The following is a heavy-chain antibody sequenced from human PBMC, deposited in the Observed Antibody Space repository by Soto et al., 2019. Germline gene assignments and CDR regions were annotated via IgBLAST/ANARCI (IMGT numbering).Heavy chain of an antibody. CDR3: VVTTSTFGI. V-gene: IGHV3-7*05. CDR1: GFTFSNDW. D-gene: IGHD2-21*02. Sequence: EVQLVESGGGLVQPGGSLRLSCEGSGFTFSNDWMNWVRQAPGKGLEWVANIKQDGSEKNYVDSVKGRFTISRDNAKNSLYLQMNSLRGEDTAVYYCVVTTSTFGIWGQGAMVTVSS. J-gene: IGHJ3*02. CDR2: IKQDGSEK.